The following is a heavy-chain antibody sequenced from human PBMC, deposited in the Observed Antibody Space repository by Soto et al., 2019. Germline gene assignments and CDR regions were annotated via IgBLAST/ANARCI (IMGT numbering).Heavy chain of an antibody. CDR3: ARWPYSSSKTGPLGIYDYYYYIDV. J-gene: IGHJ6*03. CDR2: IYYSGST. Sequence: SETLSLTCTVSGGSISSSSYYWGWIRQPPGKGLEWIGSIYYSGSTYYNPSLKSRVTISVDTSKNQFSLKLSSVTAADTAVYYCARWPYSSSKTGPLGIYDYYYYIDVWGKGTTVTVSS. D-gene: IGHD6-6*01. CDR1: GGSISSSSYY. V-gene: IGHV4-39*07.